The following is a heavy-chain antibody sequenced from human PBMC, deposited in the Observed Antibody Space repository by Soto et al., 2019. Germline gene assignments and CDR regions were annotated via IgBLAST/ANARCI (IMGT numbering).Heavy chain of an antibody. CDR1: GASVSSNSAG. D-gene: IGHD5-12*01. V-gene: IGHV6-1*01. CDR3: ARGEQYRGRIFDV. CDR2: TYYRSKWYY. Sequence: QVQLQQSGPGLVKPSQTLSLTCAITGASVSSNSAGWSWVRQSPSRGLEWLGRTYYRSKWYYEYAVGVRGRITINPDTSKNQYALQLNSVTPEDTAVYFCARGEQYRGRIFDVWGQGTLVTVSS. J-gene: IGHJ4*01.